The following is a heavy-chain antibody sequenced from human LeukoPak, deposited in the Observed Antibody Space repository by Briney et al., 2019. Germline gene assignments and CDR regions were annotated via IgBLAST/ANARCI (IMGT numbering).Heavy chain of an antibody. Sequence: PSETLSLTCAVYGGSFSGYYWRWIRQPPGKGLEGRGEINHSGSTNYNPSLKSRVTISVDTPKNQFSLKLSSVTAADTAVYYCAREPELGSGDFDYWGQGTLVTVSS. J-gene: IGHJ4*02. D-gene: IGHD7-27*01. CDR2: INHSGST. CDR3: AREPELGSGDFDY. V-gene: IGHV4-34*01. CDR1: GGSFSGYY.